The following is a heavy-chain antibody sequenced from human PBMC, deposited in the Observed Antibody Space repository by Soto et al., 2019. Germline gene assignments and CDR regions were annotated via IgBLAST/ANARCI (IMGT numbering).Heavy chain of an antibody. Sequence: GGSLRLSCAASGFTFSSYAMHWVRQAPGKGLEWVAVISYDGSNKYYADSVKGRFTISRDNSKNTLYLQMNSLRAEDTAVYYCARARQQQLVPPLYYYYGMDVWGQGTTVTVSS. J-gene: IGHJ6*02. V-gene: IGHV3-30-3*01. CDR2: ISYDGSNK. CDR1: GFTFSSYA. D-gene: IGHD6-13*01. CDR3: ARARQQQLVPPLYYYYGMDV.